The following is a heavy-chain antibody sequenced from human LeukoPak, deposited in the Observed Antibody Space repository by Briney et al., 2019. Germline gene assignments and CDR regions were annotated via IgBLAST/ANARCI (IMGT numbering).Heavy chain of an antibody. V-gene: IGHV3-21*01. J-gene: IGHJ4*02. CDR3: ASPIAEAGPYYFDY. Sequence: GGSLRLSCAASGFTFSSYSMNWVRQAPGKGLEWLSSISSSSSYIYYADSVKGRFTISRDNAKNSLYLKINTLRAEATAVYYCASPIAEAGPYYFDYWGQGTLVTVSS. CDR2: ISSSSSYI. D-gene: IGHD6-19*01. CDR1: GFTFSSYS.